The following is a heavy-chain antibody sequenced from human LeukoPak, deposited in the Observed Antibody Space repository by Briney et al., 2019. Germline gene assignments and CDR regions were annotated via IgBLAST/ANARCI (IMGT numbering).Heavy chain of an antibody. CDR1: GGSITSGSYY. Sequence: SQTLSLTCTVSGGSITSGSYYWSWIRQPAGKGLEWVGRSYTSGNTNYNPSLKSRVTISVDTAKNQFSLKLSSVTAADTAVYYCARMIAAAGRGGFDYWGQGTLVTVSS. D-gene: IGHD6-13*01. CDR3: ARMIAAAGRGGFDY. V-gene: IGHV4-61*02. J-gene: IGHJ4*02. CDR2: SYTSGNT.